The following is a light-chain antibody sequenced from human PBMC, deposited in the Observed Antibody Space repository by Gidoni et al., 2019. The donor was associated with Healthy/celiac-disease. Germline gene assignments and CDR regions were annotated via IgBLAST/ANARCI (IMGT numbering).Light chain of an antibody. J-gene: IGKJ1*01. Sequence: DMVLTQSPGTVSLSPGERATLSCRASQSVSSRYLAWYQQKPGQAPRLLIHGASSRTTGIPDFTLTISGLEPEDFAMYYCQQYGSSPWTFGQXTKVEIK. CDR3: QQYGSSPWT. CDR1: QSVSSRY. V-gene: IGKV3-20*01. CDR2: GAS.